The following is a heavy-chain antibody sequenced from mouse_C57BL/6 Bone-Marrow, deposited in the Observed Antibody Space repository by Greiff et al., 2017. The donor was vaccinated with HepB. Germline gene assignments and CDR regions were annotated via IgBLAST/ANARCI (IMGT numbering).Heavy chain of an antibody. J-gene: IGHJ3*01. V-gene: IGHV1-59*01. CDR2: IDPSDSYT. Sequence: QVQLQQPGAELVRPGTSVKLSCKASGYTFTSYWMHWVKQRPGQGLEWIGVIDPSDSYTNYNQKFKGKATLTVDTSSSTAYMQLSSLTSEDSAGAGWDYDGFAYWGQGTLVTVSA. CDR3: DYDGFAY. CDR1: GYTFTSYW. D-gene: IGHD2-4*01.